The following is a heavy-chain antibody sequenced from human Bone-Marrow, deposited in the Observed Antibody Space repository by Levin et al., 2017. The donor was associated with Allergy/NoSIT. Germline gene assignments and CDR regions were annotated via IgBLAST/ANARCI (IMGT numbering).Heavy chain of an antibody. Sequence: PSETLSLTCSVSGDSISTGNYFWSWLRQPAGKGPEWIGRIYNSGSTNYNPSLESRVIVSVDMSKNQFSLKLKSVTAADTAVYYCARERSYKSGSESYNNLFRDYYFDLWGRGTLVTVSS. CDR2: IYNSGST. CDR1: GDSISTGNYF. CDR3: ARERSYKSGSESYNNLFRDYYFDL. J-gene: IGHJ2*01. D-gene: IGHD3-10*01. V-gene: IGHV4-61*02.